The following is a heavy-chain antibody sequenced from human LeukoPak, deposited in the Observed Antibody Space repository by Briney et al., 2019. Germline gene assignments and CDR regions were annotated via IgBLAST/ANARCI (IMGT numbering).Heavy chain of an antibody. CDR2: INSDGSST. D-gene: IGHD6-19*01. CDR3: ASPIAVAGPYYFDY. CDR1: GFTFSSYW. Sequence: GGSLRLSYAASGFTFSSYWMHWVRQAPGKGLVWVSRINSDGSSTNYADSVKGRFTISRDNAKNTLYLQINSLRAEDTAVYYCASPIAVAGPYYFDYWGQGTLVTVSS. J-gene: IGHJ4*02. V-gene: IGHV3-74*01.